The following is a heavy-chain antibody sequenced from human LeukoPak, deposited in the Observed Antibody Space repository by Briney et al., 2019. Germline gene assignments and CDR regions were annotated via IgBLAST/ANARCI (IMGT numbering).Heavy chain of an antibody. CDR1: GGSISSYY. D-gene: IGHD3-22*01. V-gene: IGHV4-4*07. Sequence: PSETLSLTCTVSGGSISSYYWSWIRQPAGKGLEWIGRIYTSGSTNYNPSLKSRVTMSVDTSKNQFSLKLSSVTAADTAVYYCARGYYYDSSGYDFDIWGQGAMVTVSS. CDR2: IYTSGST. J-gene: IGHJ3*02. CDR3: ARGYYYDSSGYDFDI.